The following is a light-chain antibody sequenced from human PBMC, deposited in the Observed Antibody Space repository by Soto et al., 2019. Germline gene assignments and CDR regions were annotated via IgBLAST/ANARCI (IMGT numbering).Light chain of an antibody. CDR3: QQYNSSPLS. J-gene: IGKJ4*01. CDR1: QYISKW. Sequence: DIQVTQSPSTLSASVGDRVTISCRASQYISKWLAWYQQKPGKAPKLLIYETSNLESGVPSRFSGGGSGTEFTLTIRSLQADDVATYYCQQYNSSPLSFGGGTIVEMK. CDR2: ETS. V-gene: IGKV1-5*03.